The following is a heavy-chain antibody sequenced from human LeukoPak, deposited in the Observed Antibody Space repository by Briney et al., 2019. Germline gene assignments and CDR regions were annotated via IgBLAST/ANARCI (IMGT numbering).Heavy chain of an antibody. CDR2: INPSGGST. V-gene: IGHV1-46*01. CDR3: ARGRLVPAANPLFDY. CDR1: GYTFTSYY. D-gene: IGHD2-2*01. Sequence: ASVKVSCKASGYTFTSYYMHWVRQAPGQGLEWMGIINPSGGSTSYAQKFQGRVTMTTDTSTSTAYMELRSLRSDDTAVYYCARGRLVPAANPLFDYWGQGTLVTVSS. J-gene: IGHJ4*02.